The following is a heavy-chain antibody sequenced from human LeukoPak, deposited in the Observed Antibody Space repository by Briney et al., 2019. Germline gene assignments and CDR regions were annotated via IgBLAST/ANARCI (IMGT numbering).Heavy chain of an antibody. Sequence: GGSLRLSCAASRFTFSSYSMNWVRQAPGKGLEWVSSISSSSSYIYYADSVKGRFTISRDNAKNSLYLQMNSLRAEDTAVYYCAGRIDYDFWSGLYFDYWGQGTLVTVSS. D-gene: IGHD3-3*01. CDR2: ISSSSSYI. J-gene: IGHJ4*02. V-gene: IGHV3-21*01. CDR3: AGRIDYDFWSGLYFDY. CDR1: RFTFSSYS.